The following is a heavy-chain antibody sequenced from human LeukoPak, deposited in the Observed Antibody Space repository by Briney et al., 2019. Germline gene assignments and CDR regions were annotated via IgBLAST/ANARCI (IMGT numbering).Heavy chain of an antibody. CDR3: ANREGGYTYDPFDY. D-gene: IGHD5-18*01. CDR2: ISGSSDTT. Sequence: GSLRLSCAASGFTFSSYAMSWVRQAPGKGLEWVSAISGSSDTTYYADSVKGRFTISRDNSKNTLYPQMNSLRAEDTAVYYCANREGGYTYDPFDYWGQGTLVTVSS. CDR1: GFTFSSYA. J-gene: IGHJ4*02. V-gene: IGHV3-23*01.